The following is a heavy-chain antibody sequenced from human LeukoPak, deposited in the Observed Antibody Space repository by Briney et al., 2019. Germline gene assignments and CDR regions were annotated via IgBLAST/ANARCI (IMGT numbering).Heavy chain of an antibody. CDR3: AKDARAKWIPYGMDV. CDR2: ISYDGSNK. CDR1: GFTFSSYG. D-gene: IGHD5-18*01. Sequence: AGRSLRLSCAASGFTFSSYGMHWVRQAPGKGLEWVAVISYDGSNKYYADSVKGRFTISRDNSENTLYLQMNSLRAEDTAVYYCAKDARAKWIPYGMDVWGQGTTVTVSS. J-gene: IGHJ6*02. V-gene: IGHV3-30*18.